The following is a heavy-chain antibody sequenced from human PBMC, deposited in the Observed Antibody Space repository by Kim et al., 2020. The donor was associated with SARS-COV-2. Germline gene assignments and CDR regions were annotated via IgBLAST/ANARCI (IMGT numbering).Heavy chain of an antibody. CDR3: ARLSGYYYTTFDY. Sequence: GGSLRLPCAASGFTFSTYSMSWVRQAPGKGLEWVSTINYSGTDTDYADSVKGRFTLSRDKSKNTLYLQVNSLRAEDTAIYYCARLSGYYYTTFDYWAREPWSPSPQ. D-gene: IGHD3-22*01. V-gene: IGHV3-23*05. CDR2: INYSGTDT. J-gene: IGHJ4*02. CDR1: GFTFSTYS.